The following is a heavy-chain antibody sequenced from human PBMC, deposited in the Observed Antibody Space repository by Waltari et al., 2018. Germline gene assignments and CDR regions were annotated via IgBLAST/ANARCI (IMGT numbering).Heavy chain of an antibody. D-gene: IGHD2-15*01. J-gene: IGHJ4*02. Sequence: QVQLVESGGGVVQPGRSLRLSCAASGFPFSNSGMHWVRLAPDRGLEWVAVIWYDGSRQYHADSVEGRFTISRDTSWNTLYLQMNSLRAEDTAVYFCARGGGPNHQYLDYWGQGTLVTVSS. CDR3: ARGGGPNHQYLDY. CDR2: IWYDGSRQ. V-gene: IGHV3-33*01. CDR1: GFPFSNSG.